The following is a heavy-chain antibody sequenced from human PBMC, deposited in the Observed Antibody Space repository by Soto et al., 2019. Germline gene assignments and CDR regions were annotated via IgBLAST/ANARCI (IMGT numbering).Heavy chain of an antibody. CDR1: GGSISSSRYY. Sequence: QLQLQESGPGLVKPSETLSLTCTVSGGSISSSRYYWGWTRQPTGKGLEWIVSIYYSGSTYYNPSLKSRVTISVDTSKIQSSLKLSSVTAADTALYYCATTVSSSWYYWGQGPLATVSS. CDR3: ATTVSSSWYY. V-gene: IGHV4-39*01. D-gene: IGHD6-13*01. J-gene: IGHJ4*02. CDR2: IYYSGST.